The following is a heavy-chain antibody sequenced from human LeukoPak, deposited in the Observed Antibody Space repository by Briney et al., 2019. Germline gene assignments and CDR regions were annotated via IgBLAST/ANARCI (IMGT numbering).Heavy chain of an antibody. J-gene: IGHJ4*02. CDR3: ARERSESITMVRGVLFDY. V-gene: IGHV4-30-4*01. CDR2: IYYSGST. Sequence: WIRQPPGKGLEWIGYIYYSGSTYYNPSLKSRVTISVDMSKNQFSLKLRSVTAADTAVYYCARERSESITMVRGVLFDYWGQGTLVTVSS. D-gene: IGHD3-10*01.